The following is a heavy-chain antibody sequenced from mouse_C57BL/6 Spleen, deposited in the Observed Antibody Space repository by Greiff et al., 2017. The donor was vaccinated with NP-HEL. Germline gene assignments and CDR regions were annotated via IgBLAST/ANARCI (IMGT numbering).Heavy chain of an antibody. V-gene: IGHV7-3*01. CDR3: ARYSSSCYVWFAY. Sequence: EVKLVESGGGLVQPGGSLSLSCAASGFTFTDYYMSWVRQPPGKALEWLGFIRNKANGYTTEYSASVKGRFTISRDNSQSILYLQMNALRAEDSATYYCARYSSSCYVWFAYWGQGTLVTVSA. D-gene: IGHD3-2*02. CDR2: IRNKANGYTT. J-gene: IGHJ3*01. CDR1: GFTFTDYY.